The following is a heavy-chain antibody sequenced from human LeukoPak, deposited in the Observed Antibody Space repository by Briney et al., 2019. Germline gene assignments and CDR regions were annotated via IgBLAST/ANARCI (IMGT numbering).Heavy chain of an antibody. CDR3: ARALRLWGGNSGIAFDI. J-gene: IGHJ3*02. D-gene: IGHD4-23*01. Sequence: PSETLSLTCTVSGASIRSSYWSWLRQPPGKGLEWIGYIYYTGSTNSNPSLKSRVTISEDMSNNQFSLKLSSVTAADTAVYYCARALRLWGGNSGIAFDIWGQGTMVTVSS. CDR2: IYYTGST. CDR1: GASIRSSY. V-gene: IGHV4-59*01.